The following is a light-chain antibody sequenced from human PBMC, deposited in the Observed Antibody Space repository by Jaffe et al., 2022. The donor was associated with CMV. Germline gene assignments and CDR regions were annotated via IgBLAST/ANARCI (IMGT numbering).Light chain of an antibody. V-gene: IGLV1-44*01. CDR1: SSNIGSNP. J-gene: IGLJ2*01. CDR2: SNN. Sequence: QSVLTQSPSASGTPGQRVTISCSGRSSNIGSNPVNWYQQLPGTAPKVLLYSNNQRPSGVPNRFSGSKSGTSASLAISGLQSEDEADYYCAAWDDSLRGVVFGGGTKLTVL. CDR3: AAWDDSLRGVV.